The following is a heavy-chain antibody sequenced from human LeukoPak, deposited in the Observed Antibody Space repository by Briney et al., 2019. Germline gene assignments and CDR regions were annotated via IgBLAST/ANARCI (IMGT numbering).Heavy chain of an antibody. CDR1: GFTFDDYA. Sequence: GGSLRLSCAASGFTFDDYAMHWVRQAPGKGLEWVSGISWNSGSIGYADSVKGRFTISRDHAKNSLYLQMNSLRAEDTALYYCAKSWTYDSAFDIWGQGTMVTVSS. CDR2: ISWNSGSI. J-gene: IGHJ3*02. CDR3: AKSWTYDSAFDI. V-gene: IGHV3-9*01. D-gene: IGHD3-22*01.